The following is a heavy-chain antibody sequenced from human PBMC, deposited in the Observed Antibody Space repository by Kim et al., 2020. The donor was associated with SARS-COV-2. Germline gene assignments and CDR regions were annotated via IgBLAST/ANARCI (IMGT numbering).Heavy chain of an antibody. CDR2: MNPNSGGT. J-gene: IGHJ4*02. CDR3: ARSKSPLPFDY. CDR1: GYTFSGYY. Sequence: ASVKVSCKASGYTFSGYYIHWVQQAPGQRLEWMGRMNPNSGGTNYAQKFQGRVTMTRDTSINTAYMELSSLRSDDTAVYYCARSKSPLPFDYWGQGTLVTVSS. V-gene: IGHV1-2*06.